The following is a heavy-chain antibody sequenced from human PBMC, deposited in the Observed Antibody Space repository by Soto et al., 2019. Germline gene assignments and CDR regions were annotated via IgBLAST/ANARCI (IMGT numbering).Heavy chain of an antibody. CDR1: GDSISSSSLY. D-gene: IGHD1-26*01. CDR3: ARHGSNSGSYSEYFQY. J-gene: IGHJ1*01. V-gene: IGHV4-39*01. Sequence: QLQLQESGPGLVKPSETVSLTCTVSGDSISSSSLYWGWIRQPPGKGLEWIGSIYNSGKTYYSPSLGSLVTISVDTSKNQFSLQLSSVTAADTAVYYCARHGSNSGSYSEYFQYWGQGTLVAVSS. CDR2: IYNSGKT.